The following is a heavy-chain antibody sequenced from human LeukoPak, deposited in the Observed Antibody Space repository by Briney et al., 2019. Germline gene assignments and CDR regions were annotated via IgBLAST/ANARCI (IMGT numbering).Heavy chain of an antibody. Sequence: GGSLRLSCAVSGFTFSNYAMSWVRQAPGKGLEWVSVIYSGGSTYYADSVKGRFTISRHNSKNTLYLQMNSLRAEDTAVYYCARVAGRGYSYGYDYWGQGTLVTVSS. V-gene: IGHV3-53*04. CDR3: ARVAGRGYSYGYDY. CDR1: GFTFSNYA. J-gene: IGHJ4*02. D-gene: IGHD5-18*01. CDR2: IYSGGST.